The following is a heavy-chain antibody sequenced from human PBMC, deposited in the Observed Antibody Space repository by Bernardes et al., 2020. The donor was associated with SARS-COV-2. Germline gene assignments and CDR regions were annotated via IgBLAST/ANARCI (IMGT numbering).Heavy chain of an antibody. V-gene: IGHV3-43*01. J-gene: IGHJ3*01. Sequence: GGSLRLSCAASGFTFEDYTMHWVRQVPGKGLEWVSLVSWDGSTTNYADSVKGRFIISRDNTRTSVFLQMESLRAEDTAVYYCARDVGGTDWRFGFDVWGPGTMVHVSS. D-gene: IGHD3-9*01. CDR1: GFTFEDYT. CDR3: ARDVGGTDWRFGFDV. CDR2: VSWDGSTT.